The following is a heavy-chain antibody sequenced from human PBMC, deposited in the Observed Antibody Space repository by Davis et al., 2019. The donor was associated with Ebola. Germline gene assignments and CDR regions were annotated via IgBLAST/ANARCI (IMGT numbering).Heavy chain of an antibody. V-gene: IGHV1-2*06. CDR2: VILKSGAT. CDR1: GYTFTDYN. J-gene: IGHJ4*02. Sequence: SVTVSCKASGYTFTDYNIHWMRQAPGQGLEWLGRVILKSGATNYAQKFQGRVTMTRDTSISTVYMELSSLRYDDTADYYCARGHNYAHEYWGQGTLVTVSS. CDR3: ARGHNYAHEY. D-gene: IGHD4-11*01.